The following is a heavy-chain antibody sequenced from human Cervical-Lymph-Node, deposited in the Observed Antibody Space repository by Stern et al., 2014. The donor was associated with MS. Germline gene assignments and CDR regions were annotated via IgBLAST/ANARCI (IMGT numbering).Heavy chain of an antibody. CDR1: GYSFNIYW. CDR3: ARRGMDV. J-gene: IGHJ6*02. V-gene: IGHV5-51*01. CDR2: IYPDDSDT. Sequence: EVQLEESVAEVKKPGESLTISCKGFGYSFNIYWIAWVRQRPGKGLEWMGIIYPDDSDTGYSPSFQGQVTFSVDKSISTAYLQWSSLKPSDTATYFCARRGMDVWGQGTSVTVSS.